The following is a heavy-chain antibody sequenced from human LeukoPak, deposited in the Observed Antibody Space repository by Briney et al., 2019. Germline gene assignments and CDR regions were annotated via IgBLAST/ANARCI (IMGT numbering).Heavy chain of an antibody. D-gene: IGHD2-2*02. CDR2: IIPIFDTG. CDR3: ARGYCSSTSCYTWKTQNDAFEI. J-gene: IGHJ3*02. V-gene: IGHV1-69*05. CDR1: GGTFSSYA. Sequence: ASVKVSCKTSGGTFSSYAISWVRQAPGQGLEWMGGIIPIFDTGNYAQEFQGRVTITTDESTSTAYMELSSLRSEDTAVYYCARGYCSSTSCYTWKTQNDAFEIWGQGTMVTVSS.